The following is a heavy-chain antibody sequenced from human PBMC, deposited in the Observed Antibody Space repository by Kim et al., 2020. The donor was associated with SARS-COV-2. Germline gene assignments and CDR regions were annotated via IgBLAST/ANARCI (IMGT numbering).Heavy chain of an antibody. J-gene: IGHJ4*02. CDR1: GYTFTGYY. V-gene: IGHV1-2*04. CDR3: ARGDSGYDWGFDY. CDR2: INPNSGGT. Sequence: ASVKVSCKASGYTFTGYYMHWVRQAPGQGLEWMGWINPNSGGTNYAQKFQGWVTMTRDTSISTAYMELSRLRSDDTAVYYCARGDSGYDWGFDYWGQGTLVTVSS. D-gene: IGHD5-12*01.